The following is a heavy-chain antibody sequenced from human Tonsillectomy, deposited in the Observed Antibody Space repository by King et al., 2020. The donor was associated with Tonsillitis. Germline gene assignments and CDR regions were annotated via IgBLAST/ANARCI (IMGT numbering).Heavy chain of an antibody. Sequence: VQLVESGAEVKKPGASVKISCKASGYTFTSYGISWVRQAPGQGLEWMGWISAYNGHTNSAQKLQGRVTMTTDTSTSTAYMELRSLRSDDTAVYYCARDYYGSGSYYHPPRYWGQGTLVTVSS. D-gene: IGHD3-10*01. CDR3: ARDYYGSGSYYHPPRY. V-gene: IGHV1-18*01. J-gene: IGHJ4*02. CDR2: ISAYNGHT. CDR1: GYTFTSYG.